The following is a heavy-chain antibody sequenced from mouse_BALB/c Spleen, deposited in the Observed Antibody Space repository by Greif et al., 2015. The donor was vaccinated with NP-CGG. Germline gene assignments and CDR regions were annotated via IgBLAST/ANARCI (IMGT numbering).Heavy chain of an antibody. CDR1: GYTFTSYT. D-gene: IGHD1-1*01. V-gene: IGHV1-4*01. J-gene: IGHJ4*01. CDR2: INPSSGYT. CDR3: ARYYGSSYAIDY. Sequence: QVQLQQSGAELARPGASVKMSCKASGYTFTSYTMHWVKQRPGQGLEWIGYINPSSGYTNYNQKFKDKATLAADKSSSTAYMQLSSLTSEDSAVYYCARYYGSSYAIDYWGQGTSVTVSS.